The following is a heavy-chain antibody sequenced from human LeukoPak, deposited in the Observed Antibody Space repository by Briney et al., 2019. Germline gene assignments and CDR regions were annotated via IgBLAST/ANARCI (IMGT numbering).Heavy chain of an antibody. V-gene: IGHV3-30*02. CDR3: ARDSTPYYDSSGYPMAFDI. Sequence: GGSLRLPCAASGFTFSSYGMHWVRQAPGKGLEWVAFIRYDGSNKYYADSVKGRFTISRDNSKNTLYLQMNSLRAEDTAVYYCARDSTPYYDSSGYPMAFDIWGQGTMVTVSS. J-gene: IGHJ3*02. D-gene: IGHD3-22*01. CDR2: IRYDGSNK. CDR1: GFTFSSYG.